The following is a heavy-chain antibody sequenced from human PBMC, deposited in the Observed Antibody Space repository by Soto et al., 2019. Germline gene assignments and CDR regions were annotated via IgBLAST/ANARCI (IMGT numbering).Heavy chain of an antibody. CDR3: AKEFWSGPFDY. V-gene: IGHV3-33*06. Sequence: QVQLVESGGGVVQPGRSLRLSCAASGFTFSSYGMQWVRQAPGKGLEWVAVIWYDGSNKYYADSVKGRFTISRDNSKNTLYLQMNSLRAEDTAVYYCAKEFWSGPFDYWGQGTLVTVSS. J-gene: IGHJ4*02. D-gene: IGHD3-3*01. CDR1: GFTFSSYG. CDR2: IWYDGSNK.